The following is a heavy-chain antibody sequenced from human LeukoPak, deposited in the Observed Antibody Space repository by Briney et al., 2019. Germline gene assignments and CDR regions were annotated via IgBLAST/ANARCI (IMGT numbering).Heavy chain of an antibody. J-gene: IGHJ4*02. D-gene: IGHD3-10*01. CDR3: ATAKLLWFGESSAPIDY. Sequence: ASVKVSCKVSGYTLTELSMHWVRQAPGKGLEWMGGFDPEDGETTYAQKFQGRVTMTEDTSTDTAYMELSSLRSEDTAVYYCATAKLLWFGESSAPIDYWGQGTLVTVSS. CDR1: GYTLTELS. V-gene: IGHV1-24*01. CDR2: FDPEDGET.